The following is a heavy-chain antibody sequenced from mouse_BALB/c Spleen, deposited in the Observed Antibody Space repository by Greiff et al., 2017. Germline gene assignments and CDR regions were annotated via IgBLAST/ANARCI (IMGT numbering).Heavy chain of an antibody. Sequence: VQLKQSGPELVKPGASVKISCKASGYTFTDYNMHWVKQSHGKSLEWIGYIYPYNGGTGYNQKFKSKATLTVDNSSSTAYMELRSLTSEDSAVYYCARGGITTRYAMDYWGQGTSVTVSS. CDR2: IYPYNGGT. CDR3: ARGGITTRYAMDY. CDR1: GYTFTDYN. J-gene: IGHJ4*01. V-gene: IGHV1S29*02. D-gene: IGHD2-4*01.